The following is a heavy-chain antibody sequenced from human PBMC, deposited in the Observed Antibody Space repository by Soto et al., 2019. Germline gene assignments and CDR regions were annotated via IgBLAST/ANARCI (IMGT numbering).Heavy chain of an antibody. Sequence: QVQLQQWSAGLLKPSETLSLTCAVYGGSFSGYYWSWIRQPPGKGLEWIGEINHSGSTNYNPSLKSRVTISVDTSKNQFSLKLSSVTAADTAVYYCARTRRYCSGGSCYSDYWGQGTLVTVSS. CDR2: INHSGST. D-gene: IGHD2-15*01. CDR1: GGSFSGYY. V-gene: IGHV4-34*01. J-gene: IGHJ4*02. CDR3: ARTRRYCSGGSCYSDY.